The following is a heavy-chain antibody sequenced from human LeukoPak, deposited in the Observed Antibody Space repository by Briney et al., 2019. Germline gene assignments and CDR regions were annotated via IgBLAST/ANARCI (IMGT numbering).Heavy chain of an antibody. Sequence: ASVKVSCKASGYTFTGYYMHWVRQAPGQGLEWMGRIIPILGIANYAQKFQGRVTITADKSTSTAYMELSSLRSEDTAVYYCARGAYYYDNPDYYFDYWGQGTLVTVSS. CDR1: GYTFTGYY. CDR3: ARGAYYYDNPDYYFDY. V-gene: IGHV1-69*04. CDR2: IIPILGIA. J-gene: IGHJ4*02. D-gene: IGHD3-22*01.